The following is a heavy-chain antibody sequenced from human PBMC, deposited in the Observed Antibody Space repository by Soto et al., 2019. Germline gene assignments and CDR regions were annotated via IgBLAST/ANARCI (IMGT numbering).Heavy chain of an antibody. J-gene: IGHJ4*01. D-gene: IGHD6-13*01. CDR3: AREPYSSSWSPRSHYFDY. Sequence: QVQLVESGGGVVQPGRSLRLSCAASGFTFSSYGMHWVRQAPGKGLEWVAVIWYDGSNKYYADSVKGRFTISRDNSKNTLYLQMNSLRAEDTAVYYCAREPYSSSWSPRSHYFDYWGHGTLVTVSS. V-gene: IGHV3-33*01. CDR1: GFTFSSYG. CDR2: IWYDGSNK.